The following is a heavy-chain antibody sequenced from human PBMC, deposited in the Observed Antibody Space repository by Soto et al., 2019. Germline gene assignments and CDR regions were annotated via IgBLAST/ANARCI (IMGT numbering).Heavy chain of an antibody. CDR1: GFDFSSYA. D-gene: IGHD2-2*01. CDR2: ISGTGVPT. CDR3: AKSFCSSSSCFFLWVDP. V-gene: IGHV3-23*01. Sequence: ETLRLSCAASGFDFSSYAMSWVRQAPGKGLECISLISGTGVPTLYAESVKGRFSVSRDNSKDTLFLEMNNLGVDDTAMYYCAKSFCSSSSCFFLWVDPWGPGTLVTVS. J-gene: IGHJ5*02.